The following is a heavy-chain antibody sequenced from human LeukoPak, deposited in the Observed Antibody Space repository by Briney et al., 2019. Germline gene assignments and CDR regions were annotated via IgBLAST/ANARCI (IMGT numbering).Heavy chain of an antibody. D-gene: IGHD3-9*01. CDR3: ARGLRYFDWMGYYYGMDV. CDR1: GFTFSSYW. V-gene: IGHV3-30-3*01. Sequence: GSLRLSCAASGFTFSSYWMSWVRQAPGKGLEWVAVISYDGSNKYYADSVKGRFTISRDNSKNTLYLQMNSLRAEDTAVYYCARGLRYFDWMGYYYGMDVWGQGTTVTVSS. CDR2: ISYDGSNK. J-gene: IGHJ6*02.